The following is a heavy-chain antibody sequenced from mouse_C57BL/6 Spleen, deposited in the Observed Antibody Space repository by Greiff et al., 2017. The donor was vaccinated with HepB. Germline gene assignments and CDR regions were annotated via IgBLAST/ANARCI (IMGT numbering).Heavy chain of an antibody. CDR1: GYTFTSYW. Sequence: QVQLKQPGAELVKPGASVKLSCKASGYTFTSYWMQWVQQRPGQGLEWIGEIDPSDSYTNYNQKFKGKATLTVDTSSSTAYMQLSSLTSEDSAVYYCARSGTTVVDYFDYWGKGTTLTVSS. CDR3: ARSGTTVVDYFDY. CDR2: IDPSDSYT. V-gene: IGHV1-50*01. J-gene: IGHJ2*01. D-gene: IGHD1-1*01.